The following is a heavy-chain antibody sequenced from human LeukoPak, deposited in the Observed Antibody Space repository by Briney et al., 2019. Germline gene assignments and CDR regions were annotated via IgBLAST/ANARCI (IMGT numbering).Heavy chain of an antibody. CDR3: VIIRSKGGSWYERPHYYFDY. J-gene: IGHJ4*02. D-gene: IGHD6-13*01. V-gene: IGHV1-8*01. CDR1: GYTFTSYD. Sequence: GASVKVSCKASGYTFTSYDINWVRQATGQGLEWMGWMNPNSGNTGYAQKFQGRVTMTRNTSISTAYMELSSLRSEDTAVYYCVIIRSKGGSWYERPHYYFDYWGQGTLVTVSS. CDR2: MNPNSGNT.